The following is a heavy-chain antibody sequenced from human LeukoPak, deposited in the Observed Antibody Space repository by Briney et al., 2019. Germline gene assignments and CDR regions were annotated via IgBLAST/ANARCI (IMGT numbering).Heavy chain of an antibody. J-gene: IGHJ6*03. Sequence: GGSLRLSCTVSRFSVGDYAVNWVRQAPGKGLEWIGFIRSKTYRGTTEYAASVKGRFTISRDESKNIAYLQMNSLKTEDTAVYFCTRELGATLTGNYYYYMDVWGKGTTVTISS. CDR3: TRELGATLTGNYYYYMDV. CDR2: IRSKTYRGTT. CDR1: RFSVGDYA. D-gene: IGHD3-9*01. V-gene: IGHV3-49*04.